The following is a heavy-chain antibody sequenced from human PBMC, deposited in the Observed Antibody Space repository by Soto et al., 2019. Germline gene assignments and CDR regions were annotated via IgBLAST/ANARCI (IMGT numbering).Heavy chain of an antibody. CDR3: ARHDLSLPNYYDSSANWFDP. J-gene: IGHJ5*02. Sequence: SETLSLTCAVSGCSISSSSYYWGWIRQPPGKGLEWIGSIYYSGSTYYNPSLKSRVTISVDTSKNQFSLKLSSVTAADTAVYYCARHDLSLPNYYDSSANWFDPWGQGTLVTVSS. V-gene: IGHV4-39*01. CDR2: IYYSGST. D-gene: IGHD3-22*01. CDR1: GCSISSSSYY.